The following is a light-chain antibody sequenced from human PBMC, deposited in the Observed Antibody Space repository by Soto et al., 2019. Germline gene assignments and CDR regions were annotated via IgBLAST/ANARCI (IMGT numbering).Light chain of an antibody. CDR1: QDITNY. J-gene: IGKJ5*01. CDR3: QQFDSLPIT. Sequence: DIQMTQSPSSLSASVGDRVTITCQARQDITNYLKWYQQKPGKAPRLLVYDGSNWDTGVPSRFSGSGSGTHFSFTISSLHPEDIATYYCQQFDSLPITFGQGTRLEI. V-gene: IGKV1-33*01. CDR2: DGS.